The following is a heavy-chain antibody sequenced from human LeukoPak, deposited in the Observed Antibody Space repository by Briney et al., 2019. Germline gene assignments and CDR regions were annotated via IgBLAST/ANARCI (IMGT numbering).Heavy chain of an antibody. V-gene: IGHV1-2*04. J-gene: IGHJ4*02. CDR2: INPNSGGT. D-gene: IGHD5-12*01. Sequence: ASVKVSCKASGYTFTGYYMHWVRQAPGQGLERMGWINPNSGGTNYAQKFQGWVTMTRDTSISTAYMELSRLRSDDTAVYYCARDTSSYGGYPVDYWGQGTLVTVSS. CDR3: ARDTSSYGGYPVDY. CDR1: GYTFTGYY.